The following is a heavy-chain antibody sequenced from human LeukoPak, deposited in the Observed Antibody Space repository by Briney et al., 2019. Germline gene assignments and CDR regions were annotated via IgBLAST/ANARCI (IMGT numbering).Heavy chain of an antibody. CDR1: GLTVSTNY. CDR3: ARDSSHDAFDI. Sequence: PGGSLRLSCAASGLTVSTNYVSWVRQAPGKGLEWVSVIYRSGSTYSADSVKGRFTISRDNSKNTLYLQMNRLRAEVTAVYYCARDSSHDAFDIWGQGTMVTVSS. CDR2: IYRSGST. V-gene: IGHV3-53*01. J-gene: IGHJ3*02.